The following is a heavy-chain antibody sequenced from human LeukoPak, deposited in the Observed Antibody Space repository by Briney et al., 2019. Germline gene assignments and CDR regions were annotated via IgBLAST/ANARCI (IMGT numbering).Heavy chain of an antibody. CDR2: MSRISSDT. J-gene: IGHJ4*02. Sequence: GGSLRLSCAASGFTFSDYYMSWLRQAPAKGLEWVSYMSRISSDTNYADSVKGRFTISRDNAKNSLYLQMNSLRAEDTAVYYCASGAPVTTYDFDYSGQGALVTVSS. CDR3: ASGAPVTTYDFDY. CDR1: GFTFSDYY. D-gene: IGHD4-17*01. V-gene: IGHV3-11*06.